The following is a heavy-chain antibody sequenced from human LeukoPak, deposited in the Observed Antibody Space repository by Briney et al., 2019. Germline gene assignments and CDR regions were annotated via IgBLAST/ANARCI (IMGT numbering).Heavy chain of an antibody. CDR3: ARRRGDPVWEYYYYYGMDV. D-gene: IGHD1-26*01. J-gene: IGHJ6*02. CDR1: GDSIRSHY. V-gene: IGHV4-59*11. CDR2: VSYNSVAT. Sequence: KPSETLSLTCSVSGDSIRSHYWSWVRQPPGKGLEWIGYVSYNSVATNYNPSLKSRVTISVDTSKNQFSLKLSSVTAADTAVYYCARRRGDPVWEYYYYYGMDVWGQGTTVTVSS.